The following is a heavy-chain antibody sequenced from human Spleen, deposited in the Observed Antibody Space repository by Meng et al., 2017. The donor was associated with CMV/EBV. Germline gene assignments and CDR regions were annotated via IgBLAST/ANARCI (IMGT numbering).Heavy chain of an antibody. Sequence: GGSLRLSCAASGFTFSSYWMSWVRQAPGKGLEWVANIKQDGSEKYYVDSVKGRFTISRDNAKNSLYLQMNSLRAEDTAVYYCARERGSDVFYYYYAMDVWGQGTTVTVSS. V-gene: IGHV3-7*01. J-gene: IGHJ6*02. D-gene: IGHD3-10*01. CDR2: IKQDGSEK. CDR1: GFTFSSYW. CDR3: ARERGSDVFYYYYAMDV.